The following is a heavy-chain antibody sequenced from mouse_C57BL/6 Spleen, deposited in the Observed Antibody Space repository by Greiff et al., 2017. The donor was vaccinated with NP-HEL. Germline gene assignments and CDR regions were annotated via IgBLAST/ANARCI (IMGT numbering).Heavy chain of an antibody. CDR1: GYTFTSYW. CDR2: IDPNSGGT. J-gene: IGHJ2*01. Sequence: QVHVKQPGAELVKPGASVKLSCKASGYTFTSYWMHWVKQRPGRGLEWIGRIDPNSGGTKYNEKFKSKATLTVDKPSSTAYMQLSSLTSEDSAVYYCARGATVPSYYFDYWGQGITLTVSS. V-gene: IGHV1-72*01. D-gene: IGHD1-1*01. CDR3: ARGATVPSYYFDY.